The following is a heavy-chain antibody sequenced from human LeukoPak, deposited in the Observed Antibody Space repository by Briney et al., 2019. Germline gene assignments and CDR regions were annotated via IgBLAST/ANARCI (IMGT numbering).Heavy chain of an antibody. D-gene: IGHD2-2*01. V-gene: IGHV4-38-2*02. CDR3: ARVSPEFCSSTSCPDGAEYFQY. J-gene: IGHJ1*01. Sequence: SETLSLTCTVSGYSISSGYYWGWIRQPPGKGLEWIGYIYHSGSTYYNPSLKSRVTISVDKSKNQFSLKMNSVTAADTAVYYCARVSPEFCSSTSCPDGAEYFQYWGQGTLVTVSS. CDR2: IYHSGST. CDR1: GYSISSGYY.